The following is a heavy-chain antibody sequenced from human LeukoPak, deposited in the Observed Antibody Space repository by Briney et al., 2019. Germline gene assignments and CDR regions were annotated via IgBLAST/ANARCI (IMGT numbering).Heavy chain of an antibody. V-gene: IGHV3-21*01. D-gene: IGHD2-8*02. CDR1: GFALKSYS. CDR2: ISSTSAYI. CDR3: ARVAVSGPTGWFDS. Sequence: KTGGSLRLSCGGSGFALKSYSLTWVRQAPGKGLEWVSSISSTSAYIHYADSVKGRFTISRDNVDNVVYLEMNGLRAEDTATYYCARVAVSGPTGWFDSRGQGTLVIVSS. J-gene: IGHJ5*01.